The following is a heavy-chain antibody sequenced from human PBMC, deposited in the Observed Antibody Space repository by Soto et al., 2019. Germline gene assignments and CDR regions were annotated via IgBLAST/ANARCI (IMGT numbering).Heavy chain of an antibody. V-gene: IGHV3-53*04. CDR3: ARDPYYDSSGYLASNGMDV. J-gene: IGHJ6*02. D-gene: IGHD3-22*01. CDR1: GFTVSSNY. Sequence: EVQLVESGGGLVQPGGSLRLSCAASGFTVSSNYMSWVRQAPGKGLEWVSVIYSDGKKYYADSMKGRFTISRHNSKNTLYLQMNSLRAEDTAVYYCARDPYYDSSGYLASNGMDVWGQGTTVTVSS. CDR2: IYSDGKK.